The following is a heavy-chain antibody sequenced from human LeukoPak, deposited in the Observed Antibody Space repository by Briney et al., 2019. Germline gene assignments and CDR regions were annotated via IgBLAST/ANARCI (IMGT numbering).Heavy chain of an antibody. CDR1: GFTFSSYA. CDR2: ISGSGGST. V-gene: IGHV3-23*01. J-gene: IGHJ4*02. D-gene: IGHD3-9*01. Sequence: GGSLRLSCAASGFTFSSYAMSWVRQAPGKGLEWVSAISGSGGSTYYADSVKGRFTISRDNSKNTLYLQMNSLRAEDTAVYYCAKGMDYGFFAGYYNKGGGFDYWGQGTLVTVSS. CDR3: AKGMDYGFFAGYYNKGGGFDY.